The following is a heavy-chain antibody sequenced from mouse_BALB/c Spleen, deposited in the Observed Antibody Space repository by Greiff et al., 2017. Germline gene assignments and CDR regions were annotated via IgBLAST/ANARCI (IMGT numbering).Heavy chain of an antibody. Sequence: EVMLVESGGGLVQPGGSRKLSCAASGFTFSDYGMAWVRQAPGKGPEWVAFISNLAYSIYYADTVTGRFTFSRENAKNTLYLEMSSLRSEDTARYYCARAYGSSCWYFDVWGAGTTVTVSS. D-gene: IGHD1-1*01. CDR2: ISNLAYSI. V-gene: IGHV5-15*02. CDR1: GFTFSDYG. J-gene: IGHJ1*01. CDR3: ARAYGSSCWYFDV.